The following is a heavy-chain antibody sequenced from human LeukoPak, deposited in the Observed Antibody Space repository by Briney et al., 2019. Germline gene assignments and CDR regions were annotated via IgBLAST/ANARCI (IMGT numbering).Heavy chain of an antibody. CDR1: GFTFSSYG. D-gene: IGHD3-16*01. CDR3: ARGPRGVGEMKTYYFDQ. V-gene: IGHV3-33*01. Sequence: PGGSLRLSCAASGFTFSSYGMHWARQAPGKGLEWVAVIWYDGSNKFYADSVKGRFTISRDNSKNTLYLQINNLRAEDTAVYYCARGPRGVGEMKTYYFDQWGQGTLVTVSS. J-gene: IGHJ4*02. CDR2: IWYDGSNK.